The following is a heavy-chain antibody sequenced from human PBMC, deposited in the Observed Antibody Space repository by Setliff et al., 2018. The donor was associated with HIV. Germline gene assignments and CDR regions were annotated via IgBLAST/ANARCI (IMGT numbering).Heavy chain of an antibody. J-gene: IGHJ1*01. V-gene: IGHV1-18*01. D-gene: IGHD3-22*01. CDR1: AYTFTTYD. CDR3: ARGVTRDSIGYYRDEYFQH. CDR2: ISPYNGDT. Sequence: ASVKVSCKASAYTFTTYDINWVRQAPGQGLEWMGWISPYNGDTRFAQSLQGRVTLTTDTSTNTAYMELRTLRSDDTAVYYCARGVTRDSIGYYRDEYFQHWGQGTLVTVSS.